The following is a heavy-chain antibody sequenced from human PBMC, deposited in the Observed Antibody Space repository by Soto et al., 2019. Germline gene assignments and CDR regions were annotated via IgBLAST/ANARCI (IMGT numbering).Heavy chain of an antibody. J-gene: IGHJ4*02. D-gene: IGHD3-22*01. CDR3: ARSRGYYDRSGYSYY. V-gene: IGHV4-4*02. Sequence: QVQLQESGPGLVKPSGTLSLTCAVSGGAISSSNWWSCVRQPPVKVLEWIGDIYHGGSTNYNPSHKRRVTISVDKAKNQFSLKLRSVTAADTDVYYWARSRGYYDRSGYSYYWGQGTLVTVSS. CDR1: GGAISSSNW. CDR2: IYHGGST.